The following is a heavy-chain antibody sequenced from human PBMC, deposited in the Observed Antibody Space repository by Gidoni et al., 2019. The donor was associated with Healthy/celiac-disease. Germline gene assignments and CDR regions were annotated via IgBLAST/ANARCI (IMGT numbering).Heavy chain of an antibody. D-gene: IGHD5-12*01. Sequence: QVQLQESGPGLVKPSETLSLTCTVPGGSISSYYWSWIRQPPGQGLEWIGYIYYSGSTNYNPSLKSRVTISVDTSKNQFSLKLSSVTAADTAVYYCARLKLVKRWLQFGAFDIWGQGTMVTVSS. V-gene: IGHV4-59*08. CDR2: IYYSGST. CDR3: ARLKLVKRWLQFGAFDI. CDR1: GGSISSYY. J-gene: IGHJ3*02.